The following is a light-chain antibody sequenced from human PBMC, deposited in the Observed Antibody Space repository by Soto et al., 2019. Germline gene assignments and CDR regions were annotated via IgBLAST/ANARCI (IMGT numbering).Light chain of an antibody. Sequence: EIVLTQSPGTLSVSPGERVTLSCRASQSVSSNYLAWYQQRPGQAPRLLIFGASYRATGIPDRFSGSGSGTDFTLTISRLEPEAFAVSYCQQYSSSPPSFTFGHGTKVDSK. J-gene: IGKJ3*01. CDR2: GAS. CDR1: QSVSSNY. V-gene: IGKV3-20*01. CDR3: QQYSSSPPSFT.